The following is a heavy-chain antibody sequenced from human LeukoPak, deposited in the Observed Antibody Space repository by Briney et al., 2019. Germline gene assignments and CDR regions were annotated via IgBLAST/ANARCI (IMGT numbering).Heavy chain of an antibody. D-gene: IGHD4-17*01. CDR3: ARDSPTTVTTTDAFDI. J-gene: IGHJ3*02. Sequence: PGGSLRLSCAASGFTFSSYSMNWVRQAPGKGLEWVSYISSSSSTIYYADSVKGRFTISRDNAKNSLYLQMNSLRVEDTAVYYCARDSPTTVTTTDAFDIWGQGTMVTVSS. V-gene: IGHV3-48*01. CDR2: ISSSSSTI. CDR1: GFTFSSYS.